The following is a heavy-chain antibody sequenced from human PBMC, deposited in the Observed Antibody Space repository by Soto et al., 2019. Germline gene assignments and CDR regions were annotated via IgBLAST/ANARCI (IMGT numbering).Heavy chain of an antibody. CDR1: GFTFSSYS. J-gene: IGHJ4*02. D-gene: IGHD3-22*01. CDR2: ISSSSSTI. V-gene: IGHV3-48*02. Sequence: GGSLRLSCAASGFTFSSYSMNWVRQAPGKGLEWVSYISSSSSTIYYAASVKGRFTISRDNAKNSLYLQMNSLRDEDTAVYYCARDDYYDSSGYFQNAQPGLSFDYWGQGTLVTVSS. CDR3: ARDDYYDSSGYFQNAQPGLSFDY.